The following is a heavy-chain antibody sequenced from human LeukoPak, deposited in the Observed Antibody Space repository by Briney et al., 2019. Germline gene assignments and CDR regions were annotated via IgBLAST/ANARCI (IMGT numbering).Heavy chain of an antibody. Sequence: PGGSLRLSCAASGFTFDDYGMSWVRQAPGEGLEWVSGINLSSSSRGYADSVKGRFTISRDSAKKFLYLQVNTLRVEDTALYYCARVDRSADYSLDYWGQGSLVTVSS. V-gene: IGHV3-20*04. CDR3: ARVDRSADYSLDY. D-gene: IGHD3-22*01. CDR1: GFTFDDYG. CDR2: INLSSSSR. J-gene: IGHJ4*02.